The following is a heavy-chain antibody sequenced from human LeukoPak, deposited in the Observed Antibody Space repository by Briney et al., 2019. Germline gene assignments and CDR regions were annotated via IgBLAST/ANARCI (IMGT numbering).Heavy chain of an antibody. V-gene: IGHV4-34*01. D-gene: IGHD3-9*01. CDR1: GFTVSSNE. Sequence: GSLRLSCAASGFTVSSNEMSWIRQPPGKGLEWIGEINHSGSTNYNPSLKSRVTISVDTSKNQFSLKLSSVTAADTAVYYCARRRLRYFDWLSDHFDYWGQGTLVTVSS. CDR3: ARRRLRYFDWLSDHFDY. CDR2: INHSGST. J-gene: IGHJ4*02.